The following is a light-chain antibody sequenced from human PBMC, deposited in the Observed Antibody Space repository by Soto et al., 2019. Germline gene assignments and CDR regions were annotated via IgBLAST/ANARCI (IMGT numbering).Light chain of an antibody. V-gene: IGKV3-20*01. CDR2: GAS. Sequence: EIVLTQSPGTLSLSPGERATLSCRASQSLAGNYLAWYQHKPGQAPRLLISGASSRATGIPDRFSGRGSGADFTLTISSLEPEDSAVYFCHQYVTSPTFAPGTKVDIK. CDR3: HQYVTSPT. CDR1: QSLAGNY. J-gene: IGKJ3*01.